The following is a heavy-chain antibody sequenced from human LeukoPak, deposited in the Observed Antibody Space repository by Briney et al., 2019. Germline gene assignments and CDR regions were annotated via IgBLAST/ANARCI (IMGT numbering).Heavy chain of an antibody. CDR3: ARARNRYSYADY. D-gene: IGHD5-18*01. CDR2: IYTSGST. J-gene: IGHJ4*02. CDR1: GRSITGYY. V-gene: IGHV4-4*07. Sequence: PSETLSLTCTVSGRSITGYYWSWIRQPAGKGLEYIGRIYTSGSTNYNPSLKSRVTISVDTSKNQFSLKLSSVTAADTAVYYCARARNRYSYADYWGQGTLVTVSS.